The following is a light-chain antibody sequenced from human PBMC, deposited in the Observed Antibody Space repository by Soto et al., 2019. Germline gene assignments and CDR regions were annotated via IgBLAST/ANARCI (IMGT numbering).Light chain of an antibody. V-gene: IGKV3-15*01. Sequence: EIVLTQSPGTLSLSPGERATLSCRASQSFSNNYLAWYQQRPGQPPRLLIYDASTRATGVPARFSGSGSGTEFTLTISSLQSEDFAVYFCQQYHIWLTFGGGTKVDIK. CDR2: DAS. CDR3: QQYHIWLT. CDR1: QSFSNN. J-gene: IGKJ4*01.